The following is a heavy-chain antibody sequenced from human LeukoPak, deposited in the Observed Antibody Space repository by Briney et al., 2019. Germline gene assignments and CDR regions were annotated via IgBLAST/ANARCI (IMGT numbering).Heavy chain of an antibody. V-gene: IGHV3-53*04. J-gene: IGHJ4*02. Sequence: HPGGSLRLSCAASGFTVSSNFMTWVRQAPGKGLEWVSVISSGGTTYYADSVKGRFTISRHISKNTVYLQMNSLRAEDTAVFYCARDRSYGDFAWGYWGQGTLVTVSS. D-gene: IGHD4-17*01. CDR3: ARDRSYGDFAWGY. CDR1: GFTVSSNF. CDR2: ISSGGTT.